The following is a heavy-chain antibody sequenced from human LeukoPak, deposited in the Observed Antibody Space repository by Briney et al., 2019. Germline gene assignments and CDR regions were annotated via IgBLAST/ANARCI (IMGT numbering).Heavy chain of an antibody. J-gene: IGHJ6*02. Sequence: PGGSLRLSCAASGFTFSSYAMPWVRQAPGKGLEWVAVISYDGSNKYYADSVKGRFTISRDNSKNTLYLQMNSLRAEDTAVYYCARATATYDYVWGSYRQSYGMDVWGQGTTVTVSS. D-gene: IGHD3-16*02. CDR3: ARATATYDYVWGSYRQSYGMDV. V-gene: IGHV3-30-3*01. CDR1: GFTFSSYA. CDR2: ISYDGSNK.